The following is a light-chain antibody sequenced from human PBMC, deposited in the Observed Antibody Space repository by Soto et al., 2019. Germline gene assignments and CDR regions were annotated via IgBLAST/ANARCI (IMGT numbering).Light chain of an antibody. CDR1: SSDIGGYNY. Sequence: QSALTQPPSASGSPGQSVTISCTGTSSDIGGYNYVSWYQQHPGKAPKLMIYEVTKRPSWVPDRFSGSKSGSTASLTVSGLQAEDEADYYCSSYAGNNKYVFGTGTKVTVL. CDR3: SSYAGNNKYV. CDR2: EVT. J-gene: IGLJ1*01. V-gene: IGLV2-8*01.